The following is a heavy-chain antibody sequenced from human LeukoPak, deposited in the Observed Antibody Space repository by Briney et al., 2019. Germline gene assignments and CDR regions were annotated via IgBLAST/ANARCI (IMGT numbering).Heavy chain of an antibody. D-gene: IGHD4-17*01. CDR3: ARALQDGRYYYYYGMDV. CDR2: IYSGGST. J-gene: IGHJ6*02. Sequence: GGSLRLSCAASGFTGSSNYMSWVRQAPGKGLEWVSVIYSGGSTYYADSVKGRFTTSRDNSKNTLYLQMNSLRAEDTAVYYCARALQDGRYYYYYGMDVWGQGTTVTVSS. V-gene: IGHV3-53*01. CDR1: GFTGSSNY.